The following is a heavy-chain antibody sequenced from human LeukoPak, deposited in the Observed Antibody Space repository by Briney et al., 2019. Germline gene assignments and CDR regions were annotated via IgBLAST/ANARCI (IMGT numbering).Heavy chain of an antibody. V-gene: IGHV3-21*01. J-gene: IGHJ6*04. CDR3: AREGEYYMLTAASYYYGMDV. D-gene: IGHD3-9*01. CDR2: ISISSSYI. Sequence: RGSLRLSCAASGFTFSSYSMNCVRQAPGKGLEWVSSISISSSYIYYADSVKGRFTISRDNANKSLYLQMNSLRAEDTAVDYCAREGEYYMLTAASYYYGMDVWGEGTTVTVSS. CDR1: GFTFSSYS.